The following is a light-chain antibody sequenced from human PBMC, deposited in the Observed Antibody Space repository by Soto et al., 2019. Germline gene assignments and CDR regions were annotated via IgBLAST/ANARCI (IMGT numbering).Light chain of an antibody. V-gene: IGKV3-11*01. J-gene: IGKJ5*01. CDR2: DAS. CDR1: QSVSSY. CDR3: QQRNNWPPWIT. Sequence: EIVLAQSPATLSLSPGERATLSCRASQSVSSYLAWYQQKPGQAPRLLIYDASNRATGIPARFSGSGSGTDFTLTISSLEPEDFAVYYCQQRNNWPPWITFGQGTRLENK.